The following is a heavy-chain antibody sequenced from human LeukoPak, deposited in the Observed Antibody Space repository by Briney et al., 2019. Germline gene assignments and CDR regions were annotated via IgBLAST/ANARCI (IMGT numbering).Heavy chain of an antibody. Sequence: ASVKVSCNASGYTFTSYGISWVRQAPGQGLEWMGWISAYNGNTNYAQKLQGRVTMTTDTSTSTAYMELRSLRSDDTAVYYCARDYYYDSSGYYLPSGYWGQGTLVTVSS. CDR3: ARDYYYDSSGYYLPSGY. D-gene: IGHD3-22*01. J-gene: IGHJ4*02. CDR2: ISAYNGNT. V-gene: IGHV1-18*01. CDR1: GYTFTSYG.